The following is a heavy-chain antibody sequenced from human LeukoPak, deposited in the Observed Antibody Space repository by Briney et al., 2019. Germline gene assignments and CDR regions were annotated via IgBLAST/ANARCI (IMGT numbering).Heavy chain of an antibody. CDR3: ARGRFITAAGTHFDY. J-gene: IGHJ4*02. Sequence: SETLSLTCTVSGGSISSSSYYWGWIRQPPGKGLEWIGSIYYSGSAYYNPSLKSRVTISVDTSKNQFSLKLTSVTAADTAVYYCARGRFITAAGTHFDYWGQGTLVTVSS. CDR2: IYYSGSA. V-gene: IGHV4-39*01. D-gene: IGHD6-13*01. CDR1: GGSISSSSYY.